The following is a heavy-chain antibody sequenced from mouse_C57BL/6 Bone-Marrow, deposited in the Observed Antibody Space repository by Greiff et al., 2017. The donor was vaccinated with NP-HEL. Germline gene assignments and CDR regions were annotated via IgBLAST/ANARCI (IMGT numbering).Heavy chain of an antibody. D-gene: IGHD1-1*01. CDR1: GYTFTSYW. J-gene: IGHJ1*03. CDR3: ARSHGSSYYWYFDV. CDR2: IHPNSGST. V-gene: IGHV1-64*01. Sequence: QVQLQQPGAELVKPGASVKLSCKASGYTFTSYWMHWVKQRPGQGLEWIGMIHPNSGSTNYNEKFKSKATLTVDKSSSTAYMQLSSLTSEDSAVYYCARSHGSSYYWYFDVWGTGTTVTVSS.